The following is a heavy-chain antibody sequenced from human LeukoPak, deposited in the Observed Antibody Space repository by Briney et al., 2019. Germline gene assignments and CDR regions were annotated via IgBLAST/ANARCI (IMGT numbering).Heavy chain of an antibody. J-gene: IGHJ6*03. V-gene: IGHV3-64*01. CDR1: GFTFSSYA. CDR2: ISSNGGST. CDR3: ARDYLEWLFGPYYYYYMDV. D-gene: IGHD3-3*01. Sequence: GGSLRLSCAASGFTFSSYAMHWVRQAPGKGLEYVSAISSNGGSTYYANSVKGRFTISRDNSKNTLYLQMGSLRAEDMAVYYCARDYLEWLFGPYYYYYMDVWGKGTTVTVSS.